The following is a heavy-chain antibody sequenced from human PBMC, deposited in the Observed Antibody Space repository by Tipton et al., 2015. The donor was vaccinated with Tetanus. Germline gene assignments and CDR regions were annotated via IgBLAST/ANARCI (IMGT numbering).Heavy chain of an antibody. CDR3: ARGDENSGDN. CDR1: GFTFSAYW. D-gene: IGHD6-19*01. Sequence: SLRLSCAASGFTFSAYWMSWVRQAPGKGLEWVANINEGDSERYYVDSVKGRFTISRDNAKNSLYLQMDSLRGKDTAVYYCARGDENSGDNWGQGTLVTVSS. J-gene: IGHJ4*02. CDR2: INEGDSER. V-gene: IGHV3-7*01.